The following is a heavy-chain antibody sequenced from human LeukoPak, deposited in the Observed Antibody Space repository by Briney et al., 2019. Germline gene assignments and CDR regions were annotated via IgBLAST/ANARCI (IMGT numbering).Heavy chain of an antibody. Sequence: GESPKISCKGSGYSFTSYWIGWVRQMPGKGLEWMGIIYPGDSDTRYSPSFQGQVTISADKSISTAYLQWSSLKASDTAMYYCARVDTAMGEAFDIWGQGTMVTVSS. CDR1: GYSFTSYW. CDR3: ARVDTAMGEAFDI. J-gene: IGHJ3*02. CDR2: IYPGDSDT. V-gene: IGHV5-51*01. D-gene: IGHD5-18*01.